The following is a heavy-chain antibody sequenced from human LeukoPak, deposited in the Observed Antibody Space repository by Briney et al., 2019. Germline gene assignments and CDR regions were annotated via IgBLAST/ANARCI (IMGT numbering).Heavy chain of an antibody. V-gene: IGHV5-51*01. J-gene: IGHJ4*02. CDR1: GYSFTSYW. CDR3: ARIVIYSSGWYGGFDY. CDR2: IYPGDSDI. Sequence: GESLKISCKGSGYSFTSYWIGWVRQMPGKGLEWMGIIYPGDSDIRYSPSFQGQVTNSADKSISTAYLQWSSLKASDTAMYYCARIVIYSSGWYGGFDYWGQGTLVTVSS. D-gene: IGHD6-19*01.